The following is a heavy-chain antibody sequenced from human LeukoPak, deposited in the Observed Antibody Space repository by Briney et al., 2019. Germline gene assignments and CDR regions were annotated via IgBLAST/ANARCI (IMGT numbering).Heavy chain of an antibody. J-gene: IGHJ4*02. CDR1: GYTFTDYC. CDR3: ATDRDYSNTERGFDY. D-gene: IGHD4-11*01. CDR2: INPNSGET. Sequence: ASVKVSCKTSGYTFTDYCIHWVRQAPGQGLEWMGWINPNSGETNSAQKFQGRVTMTGDTAIRTAYMALSRLTSDDTAVYYCATDRDYSNTERGFDYWGQGTLVTVSS. V-gene: IGHV1-2*02.